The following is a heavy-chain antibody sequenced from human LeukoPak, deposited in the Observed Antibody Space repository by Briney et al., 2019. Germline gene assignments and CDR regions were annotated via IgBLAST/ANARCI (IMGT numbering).Heavy chain of an antibody. CDR3: ARAPGYCSSTSCYEYYFDY. CDR2: IYTSGST. CDR1: GGSISSASYY. V-gene: IGHV4-61*02. D-gene: IGHD2-2*01. J-gene: IGHJ4*02. Sequence: PSQTLSLTCTVSGGSISSASYYWSWIRQPAGKRLEWIGRIYTSGSTSYNPSLKSRVTISVDTSKNQFSLKLSSVTAADTAVYYCARAPGYCSSTSCYEYYFDYWGQGTLVTVSS.